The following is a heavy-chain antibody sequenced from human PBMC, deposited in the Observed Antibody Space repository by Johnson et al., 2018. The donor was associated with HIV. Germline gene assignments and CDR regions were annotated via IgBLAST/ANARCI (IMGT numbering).Heavy chain of an antibody. J-gene: IGHJ3*02. CDR1: GFTFSSYD. CDR2: ISYDGSNK. V-gene: IGHV3-30*04. CDR3: ARDGHSSSWNAFDI. Sequence: VQLVESGGGVVQPGRSLRLSCAASGFTFSSYDMHWVRQAPGKGLEWVALISYDGSNKYYADSVKGRFTISRDNSKNTLYLQMNSLRAEDTAVYYCARDGHSSSWNAFDIWGQGTMVTVSS. D-gene: IGHD6-13*01.